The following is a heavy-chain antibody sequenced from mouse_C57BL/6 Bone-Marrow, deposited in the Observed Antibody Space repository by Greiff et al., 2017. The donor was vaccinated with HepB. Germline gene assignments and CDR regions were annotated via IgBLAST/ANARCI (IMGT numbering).Heavy chain of an antibody. CDR2: IYPRSGNT. D-gene: IGHD1-1*01. CDR1: GYTFTSYG. V-gene: IGHV1-81*01. Sequence: VQLQQSGAELARPGASVKLSCKASGYTFTSYGISWVKQRTGQGLEWIGEIYPRSGNTYYNEKFKGKATLTADKSSSTGYMELRSLTSEDSAVYFCAREIPYYYGSSYENYWGQGTTLTVSS. J-gene: IGHJ2*01. CDR3: AREIPYYYGSSYENY.